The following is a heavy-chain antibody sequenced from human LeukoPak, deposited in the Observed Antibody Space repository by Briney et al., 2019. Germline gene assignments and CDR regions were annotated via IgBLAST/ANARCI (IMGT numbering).Heavy chain of an antibody. CDR2: IYHSGST. J-gene: IGHJ4*02. V-gene: IGHV4-38-2*02. CDR1: GYSISSGYY. CDR3: ARSLRVMGYGELDY. D-gene: IGHD3-16*01. Sequence: HSETLSLTCTVSGYSISSGYYWGWIRQPPGKGLEWIGSIYHSGSTYYNPSLKSRVTISVDTSKNQFSLKLSSVTAADTAVYYCARSLRVMGYGELDYWGQGTLVTVSS.